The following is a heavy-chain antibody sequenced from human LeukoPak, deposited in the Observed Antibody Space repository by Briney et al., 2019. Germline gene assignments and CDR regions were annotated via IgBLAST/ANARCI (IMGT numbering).Heavy chain of an antibody. D-gene: IGHD3-22*01. CDR3: ATDFYDST. V-gene: IGHV3-15*07. Sequence: MSGGSLRLSCATSGFTFSNAWMNWVRQAPGKGLEWVGRIRSNSDSGTIDYAAPAKGRFTLSRDDSKTTLYLQMNSLQTEDTAVYYCATDFYDSTWGQGTLVTVSS. CDR2: IRSNSDSGTI. CDR1: GFTFSNAW. J-gene: IGHJ5*02.